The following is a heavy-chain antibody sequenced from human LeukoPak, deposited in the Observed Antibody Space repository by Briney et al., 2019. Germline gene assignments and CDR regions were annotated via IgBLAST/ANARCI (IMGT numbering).Heavy chain of an antibody. Sequence: ASVKVSCKASGYTFTSYDINWVRQATGQGLEWMGWMNPNSGNTGYAQKFQGRVTMTRNTSISTAYMELSSLRSEDTAVYYCARPDYGDYGVDYWGQGTLVTVSS. CDR2: MNPNSGNT. CDR1: GYTFTSYD. J-gene: IGHJ4*02. CDR3: ARPDYGDYGVDY. V-gene: IGHV1-8*01. D-gene: IGHD4-17*01.